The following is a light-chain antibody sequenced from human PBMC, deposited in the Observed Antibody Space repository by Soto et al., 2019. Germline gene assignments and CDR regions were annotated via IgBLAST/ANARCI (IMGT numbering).Light chain of an antibody. J-gene: IGKJ1*01. V-gene: IGKV1-33*01. CDR3: QLYDFLLRRT. Sequence: DLQMIQSQSSLSASIGDRVTITCQASHDIDNFLNWYQQKPGKAPKLMIYDAFNLETGVPSRFRGSGSGTDFTLTFRRLKPEYIATYSCQLYDFLLRRTFGQATNVEIK. CDR1: HDIDNF. CDR2: DAF.